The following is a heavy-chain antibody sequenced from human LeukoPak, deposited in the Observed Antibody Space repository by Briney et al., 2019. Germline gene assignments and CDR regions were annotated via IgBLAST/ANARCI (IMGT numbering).Heavy chain of an antibody. CDR3: ARVKVGEFDY. CDR2: IYYSGST. CDR1: GGSISSYY. D-gene: IGHD4-17*01. Sequence: NPSETLSLTCTVSGGSISSYYWSWIRQPPGKGLEWIGYIYYSGSTNYNPSLKGRVTISVDTSKNQFSLKLSSVTAADTAVYYCARVKVGEFDYWGQGTLVAVSS. J-gene: IGHJ4*02. V-gene: IGHV4-59*01.